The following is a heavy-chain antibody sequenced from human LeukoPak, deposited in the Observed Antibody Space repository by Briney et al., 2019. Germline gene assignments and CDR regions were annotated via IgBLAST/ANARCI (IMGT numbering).Heavy chain of an antibody. CDR3: AREIAVAGYYYCYGMDV. Sequence: SVKVSCKASGGTFSRYAISWVRQAPGQGLEWMGGIIPIFGTANNAQKFQGRVTITADESTSTAYMELSSLRSEDTAVYYCAREIAVAGYYYCYGMDVWGQGTTVTVSS. J-gene: IGHJ6*02. D-gene: IGHD6-19*01. CDR2: IIPIFGTA. V-gene: IGHV1-69*13. CDR1: GGTFSRYA.